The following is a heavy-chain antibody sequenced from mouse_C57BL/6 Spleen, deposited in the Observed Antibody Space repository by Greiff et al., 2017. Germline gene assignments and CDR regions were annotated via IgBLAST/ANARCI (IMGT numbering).Heavy chain of an antibody. V-gene: IGHV1-81*01. D-gene: IGHD1-1*01. CDR2: IYPRSGNT. CDR3: ASRGPFYYGSSDAMDY. J-gene: IGHJ4*01. CDR1: GYTFTSYG. Sequence: VQLQQSGAELARPGASVKLSCKASGYTFTSYGISWVKQRTGQGLEWIGEIYPRSGNTYYNEKFKGKATLTADKSSSTAYMELRSLTSEDSAVXFCASRGPFYYGSSDAMDYWGQGTSVTVSS.